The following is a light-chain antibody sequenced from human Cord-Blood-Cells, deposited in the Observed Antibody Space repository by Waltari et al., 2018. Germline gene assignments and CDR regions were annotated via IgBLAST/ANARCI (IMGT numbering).Light chain of an antibody. CDR3: MQSIQLPRYT. CDR1: QSLLHSDGKTY. V-gene: IGKV2D-29*01. Sequence: DIVMTQTPLALSVTPGQPASISCKSSQSLLHSDGKTYLYWYLQQPGQPPQLLLYEVSNRFSGVPDRFSGSGSGTDFTLKISRVEAEDVGVYYCMQSIQLPRYTFGQGTKLEIK. CDR2: EVS. J-gene: IGKJ2*01.